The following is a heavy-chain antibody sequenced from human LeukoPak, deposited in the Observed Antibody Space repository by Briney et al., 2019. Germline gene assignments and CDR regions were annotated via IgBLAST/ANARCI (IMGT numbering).Heavy chain of an antibody. Sequence: GGSLRLSCAASGFTFSNYAMSWVRQAPGKALEWVSAITSGGGTTYYAGSVKGRFTISGDNSKNTLYLQMNSLRAEDTAVYYCAREAGPTPPYYYYYYYMDVWGKGTTVTVSS. V-gene: IGHV3-23*01. CDR3: AREAGPTPPYYYYYYYMDV. D-gene: IGHD6-25*01. J-gene: IGHJ6*03. CDR1: GFTFSNYA. CDR2: ITSGGGTT.